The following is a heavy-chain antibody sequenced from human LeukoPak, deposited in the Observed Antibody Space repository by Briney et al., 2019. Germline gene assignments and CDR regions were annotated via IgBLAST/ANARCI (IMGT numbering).Heavy chain of an antibody. Sequence: SVKVSCKGSRGTFSSYAISWVRQAPGQGLEWMGGSIPIFGTANYAQKFQGRVTITADKSTSTAYMELSSLRSEDTAVYYCARGVLDPGYCSGGSCYSISTRYYYYYMDVWGKGTTVTVSS. V-gene: IGHV1-69*06. CDR3: ARGVLDPGYCSGGSCYSISTRYYYYYMDV. J-gene: IGHJ6*03. CDR1: RGTFSSYA. CDR2: SIPIFGTA. D-gene: IGHD2-15*01.